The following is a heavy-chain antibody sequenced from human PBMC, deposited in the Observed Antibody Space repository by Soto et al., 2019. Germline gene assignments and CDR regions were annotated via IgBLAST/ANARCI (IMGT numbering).Heavy chain of an antibody. V-gene: IGHV3-30*18. Sequence: GGSLSLSCSASEFTFKSYGMHCVRHAPGKGLAWVALISFDGNRKHYADSVRGRFTISRDNSKNTLYLQMNSLRTDDTAIYYCAKDSYRGDVVLTPAPYGNDYWGRGTLVTVSS. CDR2: ISFDGNRK. CDR1: EFTFKSYG. J-gene: IGHJ4*02. CDR3: AKDSYRGDVVLTPAPYGNDY. D-gene: IGHD2-2*01.